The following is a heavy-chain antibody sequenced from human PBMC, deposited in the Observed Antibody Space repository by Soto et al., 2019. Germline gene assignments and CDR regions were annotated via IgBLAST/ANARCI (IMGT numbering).Heavy chain of an antibody. V-gene: IGHV3-15*07. CDR3: TTGSVAGF. J-gene: IGHJ6*02. CDR1: GFSVTNAW. CDR2: VDTSAEGGAT. Sequence: EVQLVDSGGGLVKPGGSLRLSCAASGFSVTNAWMNWVRQAPGKGLEWVGRVDTSAEGGATNYAAPVKGRFTVSRDDSQNTVYPQMNSLITEDRAVYYCTTGSVAGFWGQGPTVTVSS. D-gene: IGHD2-15*01.